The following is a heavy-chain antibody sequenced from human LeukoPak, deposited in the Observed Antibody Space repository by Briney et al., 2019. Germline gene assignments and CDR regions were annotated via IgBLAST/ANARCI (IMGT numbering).Heavy chain of an antibody. Sequence: GGSLRLSCAASGFTFSSYSMNWVRQAPGKGLEWVSSISSSSSYIYYADSVKGRSTISRDSAKNSLYLQMNSLRAEGTAVYYCARDLITFGGVIVQPDWFDPWGQGTLVTVSS. D-gene: IGHD3-16*02. J-gene: IGHJ5*02. CDR1: GFTFSSYS. V-gene: IGHV3-21*01. CDR2: ISSSSSYI. CDR3: ARDLITFGGVIVQPDWFDP.